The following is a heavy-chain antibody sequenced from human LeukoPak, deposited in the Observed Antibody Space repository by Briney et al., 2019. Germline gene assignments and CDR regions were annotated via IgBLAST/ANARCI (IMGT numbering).Heavy chain of an antibody. D-gene: IGHD3/OR15-3a*01. CDR1: GFTFTYYW. V-gene: IGHV3-74*01. J-gene: IGHJ4*02. Sequence: GGSLRLSCAASGFTFTYYWMHWVRQAPGKGLVWVARINGDGSSTNYADSVKGRFTISRDNAKNTLYLQMNSLRAEDTAVYYCANADLGASGLPDYWGQGTLVTVSS. CDR3: ANADLGASGLPDY. CDR2: INGDGSST.